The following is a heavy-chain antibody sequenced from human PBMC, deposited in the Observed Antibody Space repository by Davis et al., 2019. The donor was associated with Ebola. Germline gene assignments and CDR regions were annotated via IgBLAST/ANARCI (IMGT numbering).Heavy chain of an antibody. J-gene: IGHJ6*02. CDR3: ARLRLVVGMDV. CDR2: INHSGST. Sequence: SETLSLTCAVYGGSFSGYYWSWIRQPPGKGLEWIGEINHSGSTNYNPSLKSRVTISVDTSKNQFSLKLSSVTAADTAVYYCARLRLVVGMDVWGQGTTVTVSS. V-gene: IGHV4-34*01. D-gene: IGHD6-19*01. CDR1: GGSFSGYY.